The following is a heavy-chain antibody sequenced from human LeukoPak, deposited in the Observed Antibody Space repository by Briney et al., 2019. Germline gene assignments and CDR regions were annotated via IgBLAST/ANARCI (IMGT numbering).Heavy chain of an antibody. V-gene: IGHV3-74*01. CDR3: AKYGDYWYFDL. CDR1: GFTFSSYW. CDR2: INSDGSST. J-gene: IGHJ2*01. D-gene: IGHD4-17*01. Sequence: GGSLRLSCAASGFTFSSYWMHWVRQASGKGLVWVSRINSDGSSTNYADSVKGRFTISRDNAKNTLYLQMNSLRAEDTAVYYCAKYGDYWYFDLWGRGTLVTVSS.